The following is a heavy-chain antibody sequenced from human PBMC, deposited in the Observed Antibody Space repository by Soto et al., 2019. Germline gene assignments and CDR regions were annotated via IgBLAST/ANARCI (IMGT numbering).Heavy chain of an antibody. CDR1: GFTFDDSS. D-gene: IGHD6-13*01. V-gene: IGHV3-9*01. Sequence: SLRLTCASSGFTFDDSSMQCVRHAPGRGLEWVSGISWNSGSIGYADSVKGRFTISRDNAKNSLYLQMNSLRAEDTALYYCAMGVAYSSYYNYCMDVWGQGTTVTVSS. CDR3: AMGVAYSSYYNYCMDV. CDR2: ISWNSGSI. J-gene: IGHJ6*02.